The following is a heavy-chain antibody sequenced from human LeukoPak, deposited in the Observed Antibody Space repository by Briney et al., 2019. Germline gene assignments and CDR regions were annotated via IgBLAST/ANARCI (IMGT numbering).Heavy chain of an antibody. Sequence: PGGSLRLSCAASGFRFSSYWMHWVRQAPGKGLVWVSRINSDGSVTTFADSVKGRFTISRDNAMDTVYLQMDSLTVEDTAVYFCARSSHCTIPFDSWGQGMLVTVSS. CDR3: ARSSHCTIPFDS. CDR1: GFRFSSYW. V-gene: IGHV3-74*01. J-gene: IGHJ5*01. CDR2: INSDGSVT. D-gene: IGHD2-2*01.